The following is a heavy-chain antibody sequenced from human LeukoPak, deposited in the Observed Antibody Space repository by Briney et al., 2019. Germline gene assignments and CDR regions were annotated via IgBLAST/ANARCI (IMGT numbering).Heavy chain of an antibody. CDR3: ARGEEAQDDYVKYYFDY. V-gene: IGHV1-2*02. D-gene: IGHD4-17*01. Sequence: GASVKVSCKASGYTFTGYYMHWVRQAPGQGLEWMGWINPNSGGTNYAQKFQGRVTMTRDTSISTAYMELSSLRSEDTAVYYCARGEEAQDDYVKYYFDYWGQGTLVTVSS. J-gene: IGHJ4*02. CDR1: GYTFTGYY. CDR2: INPNSGGT.